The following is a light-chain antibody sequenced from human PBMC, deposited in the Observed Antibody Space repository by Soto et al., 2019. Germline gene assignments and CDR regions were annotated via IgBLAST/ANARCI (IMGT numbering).Light chain of an antibody. Sequence: EIVLTQSPATLSLSPGERATLSCRASQSVSSYLAWYQQKPGQAPRLLIYDASNRATGIPARFSGSGSETDFTVTISSREPVDFAVYYCQQRSDCPPITFGQGTRLVIK. CDR1: QSVSSY. J-gene: IGKJ5*01. CDR3: QQRSDCPPIT. V-gene: IGKV3-11*01. CDR2: DAS.